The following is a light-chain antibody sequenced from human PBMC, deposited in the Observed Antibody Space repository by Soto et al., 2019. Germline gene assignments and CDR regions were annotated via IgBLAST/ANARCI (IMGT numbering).Light chain of an antibody. Sequence: QSVLTQPASVSGSPGQSITISCPGTTGDVGGYNYVSWYQQHPGKAPNLMIYDVSNRPSGVSNRFSGSKSGNTASLTISGLQAEDEADYYCSSYTSSSIYVFGTGTKLTVL. CDR1: TGDVGGYNY. J-gene: IGLJ1*01. V-gene: IGLV2-14*01. CDR2: DVS. CDR3: SSYTSSSIYV.